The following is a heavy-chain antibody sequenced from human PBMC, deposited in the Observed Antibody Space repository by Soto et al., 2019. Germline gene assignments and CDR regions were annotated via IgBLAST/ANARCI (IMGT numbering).Heavy chain of an antibody. CDR2: IYHSGST. CDR3: ARGVYSYGYWFDP. Sequence: SETLSLTCAVSGGSISSGGYSWSWIRQPPGKGLEWIGYIYHSGSTYYNPSLKSRVTISVDRSKNQFSLKLSSVIAADTAVYYCARGVYSYGYWFDPWGQGTLVTVSS. D-gene: IGHD5-18*01. CDR1: GGSISSGGYS. J-gene: IGHJ5*02. V-gene: IGHV4-30-2*01.